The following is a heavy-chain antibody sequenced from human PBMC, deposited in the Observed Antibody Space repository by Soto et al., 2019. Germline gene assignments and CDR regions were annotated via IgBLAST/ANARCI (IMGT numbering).Heavy chain of an antibody. D-gene: IGHD3-22*01. CDR1: GGSISSGDFS. V-gene: IGHV4-30-2*01. J-gene: IGHJ4*02. CDR2: IYYGGIT. CDR3: ARVRREYDNSGPVDY. Sequence: SETLSLTCAVSGGSISSGDFSWNWIRQPPGKGLEYIGYIYYGGITYYNPSLQSRVTMSVDRSRNQFSLKLNSVTAADTAVYYCARVRREYDNSGPVDYWGQGTLVTVSS.